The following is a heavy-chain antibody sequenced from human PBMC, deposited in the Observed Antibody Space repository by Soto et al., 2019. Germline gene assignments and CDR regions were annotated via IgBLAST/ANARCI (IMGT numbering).Heavy chain of an antibody. CDR3: ARGFRLDYFDY. J-gene: IGHJ4*02. V-gene: IGHV1-8*02. CDR2: MNPHSGDT. D-gene: IGHD3-10*01. Sequence: QVQLVQSGAEVKKPGALVKVSCKASGYTFTTYDISWVRQAPGQGLEWMGWMNPHSGDTGYAQRFQGRVTMTRDTAISTAYMEVRSLKSEDTAVYVCARGFRLDYFDYWGQGTLVTVSS. CDR1: GYTFTTYD.